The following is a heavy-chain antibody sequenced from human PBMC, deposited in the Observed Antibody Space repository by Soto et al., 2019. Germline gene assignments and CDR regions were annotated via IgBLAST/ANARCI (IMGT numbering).Heavy chain of an antibody. J-gene: IGHJ6*02. CDR3: VKEGGRLANCGGGCYGYYYYGMDG. CDR1: GFTFSSYA. CDR2: IWYAGSNK. D-gene: IGHD2-21*02. V-gene: IGHV3-33*06. Sequence: QVQLVESGGGVVQPGRSLRVSCAASGFTFSSYAMHWVRQAPGKGLEWVAAIWYAGSNKDHADSVKGRFTISRDNAKNTPYLQMNSLRAEETAVYNCVKEGGRLANCGGGCYGYYYYGMDGWGQGTTVTVSS.